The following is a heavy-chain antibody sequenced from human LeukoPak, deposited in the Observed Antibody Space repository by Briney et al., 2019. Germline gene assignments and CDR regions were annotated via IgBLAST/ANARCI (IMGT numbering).Heavy chain of an antibody. J-gene: IGHJ4*02. CDR1: GFTFSSYG. CDR2: IWYDGINK. V-gene: IGHV3-33*01. D-gene: IGHD6-13*01. Sequence: GGSLRLSCAASGFTFSSYGMHWVRQAPGKGLEWVAVIWYDGINKFHADSVRGRFTISRDNSKNTVYLQMNSLRAEDTAVYYCTRERKSGIAAFDYWGQGTLVTVSS. CDR3: TRERKSGIAAFDY.